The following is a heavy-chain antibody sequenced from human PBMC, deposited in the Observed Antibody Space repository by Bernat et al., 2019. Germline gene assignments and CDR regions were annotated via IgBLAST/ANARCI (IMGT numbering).Heavy chain of an antibody. CDR3: TTILRPEDFHSSSWYEGVDY. CDR2: IKSKTDGGTT. J-gene: IGHJ4*02. CDR1: GFTFSNAW. D-gene: IGHD6-13*01. Sequence: EVQLVESGGGLVKPGGSLRLSCAASGFTFSNAWMNWVRQAPGKGLEWVGRIKSKTDGGTTDYAAPVKGRFTISRDDSKNTLYLQMNSLKTEDTAVYYCTTILRPEDFHSSSWYEGVDYWGQGTLVTVSS. V-gene: IGHV3-15*07.